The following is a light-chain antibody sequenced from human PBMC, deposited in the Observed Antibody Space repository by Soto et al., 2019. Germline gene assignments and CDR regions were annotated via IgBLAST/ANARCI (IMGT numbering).Light chain of an antibody. CDR3: QQSYSTPT. CDR1: QSISSY. V-gene: IGKV1-39*01. J-gene: IGKJ2*01. Sequence: DIQMTQSPSSLSASVGDRVTITCRASQSISSYLNWYQQKPGKAPKLLIYAASSLQSGVPSRFSGSGSGTDFTLTISSLQPDDFATYYCQQSYSTPTFGQGTKLEIK. CDR2: AAS.